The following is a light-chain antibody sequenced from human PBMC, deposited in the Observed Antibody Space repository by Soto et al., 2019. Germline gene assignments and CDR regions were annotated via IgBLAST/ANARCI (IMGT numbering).Light chain of an antibody. Sequence: EISMTQFPAILSASPGGGATLSCRAAQDVTTNFAWYQLRRGQAPRILIYYTSNRATGIPARFSGSGSGTDFTLTISSLAPEDFAIYYCHQRQSWPRTFAQGTKVDIK. CDR1: QDVTTN. V-gene: IGKV3D-11*03. CDR2: YTS. CDR3: HQRQSWPRT. J-gene: IGKJ1*01.